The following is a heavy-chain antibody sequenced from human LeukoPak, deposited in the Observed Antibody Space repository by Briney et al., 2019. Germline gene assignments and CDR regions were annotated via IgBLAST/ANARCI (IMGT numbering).Heavy chain of an antibody. CDR1: GFSFSSYG. D-gene: IGHD6-13*01. J-gene: IGHJ4*02. CDR2: IRSDGSNK. Sequence: GGSLRLSCAGSGFSFSSYGMHWVRQAPGKGLEWMAFIRSDGSNKYYADSVKGRFTISRDNSKNSLYLQMNSLRAEATVVYYFAQDHRLPGYRSSFIPCDYWGQGTLVTVSS. V-gene: IGHV3-30*02. CDR3: AQDHRLPGYRSSFIPCDY.